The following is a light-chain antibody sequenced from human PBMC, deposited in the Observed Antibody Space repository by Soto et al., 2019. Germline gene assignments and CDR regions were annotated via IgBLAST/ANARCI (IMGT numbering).Light chain of an antibody. CDR2: LGS. Sequence: VMTQSPLSLPVTPGEPASISCRCSQIPLHYSGSNYLGWYLQRTGQSPQVLIYLGSNRASGVPDRFSGSGSGTDFTLKISRVETEDVGVYYCMQTLQTPLTFGQGTRLEIK. J-gene: IGKJ5*01. CDR1: QIPLHYSGSNY. V-gene: IGKV2-28*01. CDR3: MQTLQTPLT.